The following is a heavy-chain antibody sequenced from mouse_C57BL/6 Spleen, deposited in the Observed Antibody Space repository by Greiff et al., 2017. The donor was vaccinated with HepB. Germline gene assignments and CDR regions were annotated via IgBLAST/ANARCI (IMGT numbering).Heavy chain of an antibody. V-gene: IGHV5-17*01. CDR2: ISSGRSTI. Sequence: EVQRVESGGGLVKPGGSLKLSCAASGFTFSDYGMHWVRQAPEKGLEWVAYISSGRSTIYYADTVKGRVTISRDNAKNTLFLQMTSLRSEDTAMYYCARLHDGYSAWFAYWGQGTLVTVSA. D-gene: IGHD2-3*01. CDR3: ARLHDGYSAWFAY. CDR1: GFTFSDYG. J-gene: IGHJ3*01.